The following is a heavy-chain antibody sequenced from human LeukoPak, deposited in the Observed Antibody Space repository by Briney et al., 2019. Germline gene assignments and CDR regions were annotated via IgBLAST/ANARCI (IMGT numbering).Heavy chain of an antibody. J-gene: IGHJ4*02. D-gene: IGHD3-16*02. V-gene: IGHV1-69*04. CDR2: IIPILGIA. CDR1: GGTFSSYA. CDR3: ARLGVRGRYPDY. Sequence: SVKVSCKASGGTFSSYAISWVRQAPGQGLEWMGRIIPILGIANYAQKFQGRVTITADKSTSTAYMELSSLISEDTAVYYCARLGVRGRYPDYWGQGTLVTVSS.